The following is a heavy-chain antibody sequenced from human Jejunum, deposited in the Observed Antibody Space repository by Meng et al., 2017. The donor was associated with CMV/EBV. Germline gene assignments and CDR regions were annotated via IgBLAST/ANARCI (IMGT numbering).Heavy chain of an antibody. D-gene: IGHD3-16*01. CDR3: SRLTPDMYPHFDY. V-gene: IGHV4-59*08. CDR1: GGSIRGYY. J-gene: IGHJ4*02. Sequence: QVQLQESGPGLVKPSETLSLTCTISGGSIRGYYGSWIRQSPGKGLELIGYIFNSGTTYYNPSLMSRVTISVDTSKDQFSLRLKSVTAADTAVYYCSRLTPDMYPHFDYWGQGGLVTVSS. CDR2: IFNSGTT.